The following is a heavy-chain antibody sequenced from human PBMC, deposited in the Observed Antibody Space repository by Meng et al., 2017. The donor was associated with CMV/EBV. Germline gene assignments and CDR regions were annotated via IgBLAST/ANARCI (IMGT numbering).Heavy chain of an antibody. V-gene: IGHV4-39*07. D-gene: IGHD6-13*01. CDR3: ARGGIAAAGLH. CDR1: GGSISSSSYY. J-gene: IGHJ4*02. CDR2: IYYSGST. Sequence: QVQLQQLGAGLLKPSETLSLTCTVSGGSISSSSYYWGWIRQPPGKGLEWIGSIYYSGSTYYNPSLKSRVTISVDTSKNQFSLKLSSVTAADTAVYYCARGGIAAAGLHWGQGTLVTVSS.